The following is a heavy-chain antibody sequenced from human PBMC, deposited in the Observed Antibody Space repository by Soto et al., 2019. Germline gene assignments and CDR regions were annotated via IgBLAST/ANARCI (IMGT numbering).Heavy chain of an antibody. CDR3: AKDKGSSSDYYYYGMDV. J-gene: IGHJ6*02. CDR2: ISYDGSNK. D-gene: IGHD6-6*01. Sequence: GGSLRLSCAASGFTFSSYGMHWVRQAPGKGLEWVAVISYDGSNKYYADSVKGRFTISRDNSKNTLYLQMNSLRAEDTAVYYCAKDKGSSSDYYYYGMDVWGQGTTVTVS. CDR1: GFTFSSYG. V-gene: IGHV3-30*18.